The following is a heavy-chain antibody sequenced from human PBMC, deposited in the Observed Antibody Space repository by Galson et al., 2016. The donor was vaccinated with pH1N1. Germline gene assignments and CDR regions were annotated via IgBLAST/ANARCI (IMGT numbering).Heavy chain of an antibody. D-gene: IGHD4-11*01. V-gene: IGHV2-70*20. CDR1: GFSLSTSGMC. J-gene: IGHJ4*02. CDR2: IDWGDEK. CDR3: ARFTYGNYTTYFDY. Sequence: PALVKPTQTLALTCTFSGFSLSTSGMCVSWVRQPPGKALEWLALIDWGDEKYYSTSLKTRLTISKDISKNQVVLTMTNMDPVDTATYYCARFTYGNYTTYFDYWGQGTLVTVSS.